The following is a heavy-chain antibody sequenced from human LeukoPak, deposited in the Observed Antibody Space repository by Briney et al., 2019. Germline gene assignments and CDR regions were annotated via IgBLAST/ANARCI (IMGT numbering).Heavy chain of an antibody. D-gene: IGHD6-19*01. Sequence: GGSLRLSCAASGFTFSSYEMNWVRQAPGKGLEWVSHISSSGSTIYYADSVKGRFTISRDNAKNSLYLQMNSLRAEDTAVYYCARASGSSGWYHFDYWGQGTLVTVSS. CDR2: ISSSGSTI. J-gene: IGHJ4*02. CDR3: ARASGSSGWYHFDY. CDR1: GFTFSSYE. V-gene: IGHV3-48*03.